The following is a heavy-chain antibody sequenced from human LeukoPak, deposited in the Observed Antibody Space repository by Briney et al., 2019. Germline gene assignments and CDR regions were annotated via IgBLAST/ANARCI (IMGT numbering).Heavy chain of an antibody. CDR3: ARVGDYDILTGYFDY. J-gene: IGHJ4*02. V-gene: IGHV1-3*01. CDR1: GYTFTSYA. D-gene: IGHD3-9*01. CDR2: INAGNGNT. Sequence: GASVKVSCKASGYTFTSYAMHWVRQAPGQRLEWMGWINAGNGNTKYSQKFQGRVTITRDTSASTAYMELSSLRSEDTAVYYCARVGDYDILTGYFDYWGQGTLVTVSS.